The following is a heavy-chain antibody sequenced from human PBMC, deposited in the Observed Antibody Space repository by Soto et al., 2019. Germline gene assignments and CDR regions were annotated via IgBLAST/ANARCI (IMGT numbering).Heavy chain of an antibody. CDR2: INAGNGNT. Sequence: GVSVKVSSKERGYALTSCAMWLVRQATGQRLEWMGWINAGNGNTKYSQKFQRRVTIPRDTSGSTAYMELSSLRSEDTAVYYCASCFRGMITNYGMDVWGQGTTVTVSS. V-gene: IGHV1-3*01. CDR3: ASCFRGMITNYGMDV. CDR1: GYALTSCA. D-gene: IGHD3-16*01. J-gene: IGHJ6*02.